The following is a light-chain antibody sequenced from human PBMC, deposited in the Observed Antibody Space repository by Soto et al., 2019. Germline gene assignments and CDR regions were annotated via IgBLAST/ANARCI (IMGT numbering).Light chain of an antibody. J-gene: IGKJ4*01. CDR3: RQYDSSSALT. CDR2: GAS. Sequence: EIVLTQSPGTLSLSPGERATLSCRASQSVSSSYLACYQQKPGQAPRLLIYGASSRATGIPDRFSGSGSGTDFTLTISRLEPEDFAVYYCRQYDSSSALTFGGGTKVDIK. V-gene: IGKV3-20*01. CDR1: QSVSSSY.